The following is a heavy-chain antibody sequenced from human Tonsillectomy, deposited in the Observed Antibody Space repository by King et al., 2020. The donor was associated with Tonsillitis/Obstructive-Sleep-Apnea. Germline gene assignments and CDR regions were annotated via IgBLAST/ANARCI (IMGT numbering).Heavy chain of an antibody. Sequence: VQLQQWGAGLLKPSETLSLTCAVYGGSFSGYYWSWIRQPPGKGLEWIGEINHSGSTNYNPSLKSRVTISVDTSKNPFSLKLSSVTAADTAVYYWAGLRGYCGGDCYSDSGGLDDYWGQGTLVTVSS. V-gene: IGHV4-34*01. CDR2: INHSGST. CDR3: AGLRGYCGGDCYSDSGGLDDY. D-gene: IGHD2-21*01. CDR1: GGSFSGYY. J-gene: IGHJ4*02.